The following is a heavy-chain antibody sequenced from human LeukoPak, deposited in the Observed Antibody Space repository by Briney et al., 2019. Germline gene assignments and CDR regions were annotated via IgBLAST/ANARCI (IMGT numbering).Heavy chain of an antibody. CDR3: AREISIFGGPPT. D-gene: IGHD3-3*01. J-gene: IGHJ5*02. CDR1: GFTFSSYA. CDR2: ISYDGSNK. Sequence: GGSLRLSCAASGFTFSSYAMHWVRQAPGKGLEWVAVISYDGSNKYYADSVKGRFTISRDNAKNSLYLQMNSLRAEDTAMYYCAREISIFGGPPTWGQGTLVTVSS. V-gene: IGHV3-30-3*01.